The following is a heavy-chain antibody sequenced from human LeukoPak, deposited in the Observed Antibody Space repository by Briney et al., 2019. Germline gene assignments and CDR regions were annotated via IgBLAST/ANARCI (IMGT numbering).Heavy chain of an antibody. V-gene: IGHV3-30-3*01. Sequence: GGSLRLFCAASGFTFSSYAMHWVRQAPGKGLEWVAVISYDGSNKYYADSVKGRFTISRDNSKNTLYLQMNSLRAEDTAVYYCARGPSIAVAGTPAYWGQGTLVTVSS. CDR1: GFTFSSYA. CDR2: ISYDGSNK. D-gene: IGHD6-19*01. CDR3: ARGPSIAVAGTPAY. J-gene: IGHJ4*02.